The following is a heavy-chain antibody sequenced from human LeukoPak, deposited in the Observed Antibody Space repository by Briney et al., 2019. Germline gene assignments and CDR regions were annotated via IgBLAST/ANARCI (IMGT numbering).Heavy chain of an antibody. Sequence: APVKVSCKASGYTFTSYYMHWVRQAPGQGLEWMGLIYPSGGSTSYIQKFQGRVTMTRDISTSTVYMELSSLRSEDTAVYYCARAPPGSYDFWSGDYSGASFDYWGQGTLVTVSS. D-gene: IGHD3-3*01. CDR3: ARAPPGSYDFWSGDYSGASFDY. V-gene: IGHV1-46*01. J-gene: IGHJ4*02. CDR1: GYTFTSYY. CDR2: IYPSGGST.